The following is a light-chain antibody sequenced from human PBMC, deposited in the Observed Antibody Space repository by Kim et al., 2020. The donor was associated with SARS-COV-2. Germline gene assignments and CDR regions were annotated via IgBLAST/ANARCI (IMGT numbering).Light chain of an antibody. Sequence: DIQMTQSPSSLPASVGDRVTLTCRASQRIGTSLNWYQQKPGEAPNLLIYAASSLNNGVPSRFSGGGSGTNFTLIINSLQPEDFAAYYCQQSDIVPFTFGPGTKVDIK. CDR3: QQSDIVPFT. J-gene: IGKJ3*01. V-gene: IGKV1-39*01. CDR2: AAS. CDR1: QRIGTS.